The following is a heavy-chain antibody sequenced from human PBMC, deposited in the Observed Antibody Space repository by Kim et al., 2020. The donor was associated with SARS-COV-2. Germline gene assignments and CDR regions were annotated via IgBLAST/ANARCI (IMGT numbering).Heavy chain of an antibody. CDR1: GGSISGYY. V-gene: IGHV4-59*08. Sequence: SETLSLTCTVSGGSISGYYWSWIRQPPGKGLEWLGYIYYSGSTNYNPSLKSRVTISVDTSKNQFSLKLSSVTAADTAVYYCAGANLYYYDSGGYYYVDAFDIWGQGTLVTVSS. CDR3: AGANLYYYDSGGYYYVDAFDI. D-gene: IGHD3-22*01. CDR2: IYYSGST. J-gene: IGHJ3*02.